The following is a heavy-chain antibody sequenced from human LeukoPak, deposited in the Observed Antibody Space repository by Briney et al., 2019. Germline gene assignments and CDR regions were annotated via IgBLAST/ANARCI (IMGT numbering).Heavy chain of an antibody. V-gene: IGHV1-46*01. J-gene: IGHJ6*03. Sequence: ASVKVSCKASGYTFTSYAMNWVRQAPGQGLEWMGIINPSGGSTSYAQKFQGRVSMTRDTSTSTVYMELSSLRSEDTAVYYCARDVGIAVYYMDVWGKGTTVTVSS. CDR3: ARDVGIAVYYMDV. CDR1: GYTFTSYA. CDR2: INPSGGST. D-gene: IGHD6-13*01.